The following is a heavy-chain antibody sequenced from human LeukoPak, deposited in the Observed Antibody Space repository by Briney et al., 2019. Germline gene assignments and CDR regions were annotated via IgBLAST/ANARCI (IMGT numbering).Heavy chain of an antibody. CDR2: SSSSSSTI. Sequence: PGGSLRLSCAASGFTFSSYSMNWVRQAPGKGMERVSYSSSSSSTIYYADSVKGRFTISRDNAKNSLYLQMSSLRAEDTAVYYCARGDYDFWSGYPSTFDYWGQGTLVTVSS. D-gene: IGHD3-3*01. CDR3: ARGDYDFWSGYPSTFDY. CDR1: GFTFSSYS. V-gene: IGHV3-48*01. J-gene: IGHJ4*02.